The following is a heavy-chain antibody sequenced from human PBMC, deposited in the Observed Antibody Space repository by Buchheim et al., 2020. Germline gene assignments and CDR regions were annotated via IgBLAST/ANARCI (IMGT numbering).Heavy chain of an antibody. CDR2: INHSGIT. J-gene: IGHJ5*02. V-gene: IGHV4-34*01. D-gene: IGHD6-6*01. Sequence: QVQLQQWGAGLLKPSETLSLTCAVSGGSFSGYYWSWIRQSPGKGLEWIGEINHSGITNYNPSLKSRVTISVDTSKNQFSLKLSSLTAADTAVYYCAREKIAARNWFDPWGQGTL. CDR3: AREKIAARNWFDP. CDR1: GGSFSGYY.